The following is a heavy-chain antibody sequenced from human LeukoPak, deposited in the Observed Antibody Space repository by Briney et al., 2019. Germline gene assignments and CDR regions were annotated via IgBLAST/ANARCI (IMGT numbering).Heavy chain of an antibody. Sequence: GGSLRLSCAASGFTFDDYAMHWVRQAPGKGLEWVSGISWNSGSIGYADSVKGRFTISRDNAKNSLYLQMNSLRAEDMALYYCAKAYMRGLKGEYYFDYWGQGTLVTVSS. D-gene: IGHD3-16*01. V-gene: IGHV3-9*03. CDR2: ISWNSGSI. CDR3: AKAYMRGLKGEYYFDY. CDR1: GFTFDDYA. J-gene: IGHJ4*02.